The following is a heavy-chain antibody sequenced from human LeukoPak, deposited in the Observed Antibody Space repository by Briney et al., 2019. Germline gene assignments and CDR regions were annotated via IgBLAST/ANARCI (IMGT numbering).Heavy chain of an antibody. Sequence: TGGSLRLSCAASGFTFSSYWMSWVRQAPGKGLEWVANIKQDGSEKYYVDSVKGRFTISRDNAKNSLYLQMNSLRAEDTAVYYCATHPDLWFGELLSYFDYWGQGTLVTVSS. D-gene: IGHD3-10*01. CDR1: GFTFSSYW. CDR3: ATHPDLWFGELLSYFDY. CDR2: IKQDGSEK. J-gene: IGHJ4*02. V-gene: IGHV3-7*01.